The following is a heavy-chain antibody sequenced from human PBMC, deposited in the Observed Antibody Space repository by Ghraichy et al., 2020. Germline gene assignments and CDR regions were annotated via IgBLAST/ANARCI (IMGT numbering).Heavy chain of an antibody. J-gene: IGHJ6*02. CDR2: IDWDDDK. Sequence: SGPTLVKPTQTLTLTCTFSGFSLSTSGMCVSWIRQPPGKALEWLARIDWDDDKYYSTSLKTRLTISKDTSKNQVVLTMTNMDPVDTATYYCARIRNTMVRGIKFYYYGMDVWGQGTTVTVSS. CDR1: GFSLSTSGMC. V-gene: IGHV2-70*11. CDR3: ARIRNTMVRGIKFYYYGMDV. D-gene: IGHD3-10*01.